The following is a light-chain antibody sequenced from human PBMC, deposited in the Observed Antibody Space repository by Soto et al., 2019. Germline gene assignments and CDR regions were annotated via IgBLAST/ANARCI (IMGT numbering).Light chain of an antibody. CDR2: GAS. CDR3: QQYNNHWT. J-gene: IGKJ1*01. CDR1: QSVSSN. V-gene: IGKV3-15*01. Sequence: IVMTQSPATLSVSPGERATLSCRASQSVSSNLAWYQQKPGQAPRLLIYGASTRATGIPARFSGSGSGTEFTLTISSLQSEDFAVYYCQQYNNHWTFGQGTKVEIQ.